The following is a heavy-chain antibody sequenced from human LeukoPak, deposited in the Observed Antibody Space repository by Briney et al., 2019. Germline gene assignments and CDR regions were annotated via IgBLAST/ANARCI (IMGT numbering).Heavy chain of an antibody. CDR2: ISYSGYT. D-gene: IGHD1-26*01. CDR1: GGSISSDY. CDR3: ARGPGTSGLSYYFDS. V-gene: IGHV4-59*01. J-gene: IGHJ4*02. Sequence: SETLSLTCTLSGGSISSDYWSWIRQPPGKGLEWIGYISYSGYTKYNPSLKSRVTISVDTSKNQFSLKLSSVTAADTAVYYCARGPGTSGLSYYFDSWGQGTLVTVSS.